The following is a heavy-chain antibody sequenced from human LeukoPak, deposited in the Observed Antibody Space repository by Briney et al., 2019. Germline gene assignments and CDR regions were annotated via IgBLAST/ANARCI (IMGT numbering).Heavy chain of an antibody. Sequence: ARGSPRLSCAASGFTFSSYEMNWVRQAPGKGLEWVSYISSSGSTIYYADSVKGRFTISRDNAKNSLYLQMNSLRAEDTAVYYCARDPTYYYDSSGPYYYYGMDVWGQ. J-gene: IGHJ6*02. CDR3: ARDPTYYYDSSGPYYYYGMDV. CDR2: ISSSGSTI. CDR1: GFTFSSYE. D-gene: IGHD3-22*01. V-gene: IGHV3-48*03.